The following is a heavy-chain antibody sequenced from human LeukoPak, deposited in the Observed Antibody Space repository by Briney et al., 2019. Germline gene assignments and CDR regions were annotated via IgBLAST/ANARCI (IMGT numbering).Heavy chain of an antibody. D-gene: IGHD5-12*01. J-gene: IGHJ4*02. CDR3: ARAHIGGGFDY. V-gene: IGHV1-69*04. CDR1: GGTFSSYA. CDR2: IIPILGIA. Sequence: SVKVSCKASGGTFSSYAISWVRQAPGQGLEWMGRIIPILGIANYAQKFQGRVTITADKSTSTAYMELSSLRSEDTAVYYCARAHIGGGFDYWGQGTLVTVSS.